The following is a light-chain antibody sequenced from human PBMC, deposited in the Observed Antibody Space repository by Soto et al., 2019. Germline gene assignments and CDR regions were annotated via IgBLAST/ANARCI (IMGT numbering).Light chain of an antibody. V-gene: IGLV2-14*01. CDR3: SSYTSNTTPYV. Sequence: QSALAQPASVSGSPGQSIAISCPGTSSDVGAYNYVSWYQQHPGKVPKLVIYDVTNRPSGVSDRFSGSKSGNTASLTISGLQAEDEADYYCSSYTSNTTPYVFGTGTKVTVL. CDR1: SSDVGAYNY. J-gene: IGLJ1*01. CDR2: DVT.